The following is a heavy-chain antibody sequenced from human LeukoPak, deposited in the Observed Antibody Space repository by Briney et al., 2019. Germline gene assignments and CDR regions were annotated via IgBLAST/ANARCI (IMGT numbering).Heavy chain of an antibody. V-gene: IGHV3-30-3*01. CDR2: ISYDGSNK. CDR1: GFTFSSYW. CDR3: ARVYGSAWYGVDY. J-gene: IGHJ4*02. Sequence: GGSLRLSCAASGFTFSSYWMSWVRQAPGKGLEWVAVISYDGSNKYYADSVKGRFTISRDNSKNTLYLQMSSLRAEDTAVYYCARVYGSAWYGVDYWGQGTLVTVSS. D-gene: IGHD6-19*01.